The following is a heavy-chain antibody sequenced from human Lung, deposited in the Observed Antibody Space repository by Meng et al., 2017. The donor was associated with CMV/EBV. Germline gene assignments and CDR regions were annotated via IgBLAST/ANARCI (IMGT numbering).Heavy chain of an antibody. CDR2: IYYSGST. J-gene: IGHJ6*02. D-gene: IGHD3-3*01. Sequence: GSLRLXCTVSGGSISSSSYYWGWIRQPPGKGLEWIGSIYYSGSTYYNPSLKSRVTISVDTSKNQFSLKRSSVTAADTAVYYCASSLRYYDFWSGYYTGDYYYYGMDVWGQGXTVTVSS. V-gene: IGHV4-39*07. CDR1: GGSISSSSYY. CDR3: ASSLRYYDFWSGYYTGDYYYYGMDV.